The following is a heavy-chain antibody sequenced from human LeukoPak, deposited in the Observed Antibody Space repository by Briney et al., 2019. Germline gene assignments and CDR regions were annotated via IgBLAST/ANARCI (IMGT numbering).Heavy chain of an antibody. CDR3: ASDYGSGSYRGYYFDY. J-gene: IGHJ4*02. Sequence: GGSLRLSCAASGFTFSNYAMIWVRQAPGKGLEWVSSISGRGGSTYYAGSVKGRFTISRDNSKNTLSLQMDSLRSEDTAVYYCASDYGSGSYRGYYFDYWGQGTLVTVSS. CDR2: ISGRGGST. CDR1: GFTFSNYA. D-gene: IGHD3-10*01. V-gene: IGHV3-23*01.